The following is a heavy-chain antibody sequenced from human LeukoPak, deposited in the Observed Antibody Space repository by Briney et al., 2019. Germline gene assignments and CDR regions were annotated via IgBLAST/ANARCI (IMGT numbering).Heavy chain of an antibody. D-gene: IGHD5-24*01. V-gene: IGHV3-23*01. CDR2: IRQSGDIT. CDR3: VRRGGSDGWGAFDI. J-gene: IGHJ3*02. Sequence: GGSLRLSCAASEFTFSNYVMNWVRRAPGKGLEWVSSIRQSGDITYYADSVKGRFTVSRDNSKNTLSLQMNSLSREDTAIYYCVRRGGSDGWGAFDIWGQGTVVTVSS. CDR1: EFTFSNYV.